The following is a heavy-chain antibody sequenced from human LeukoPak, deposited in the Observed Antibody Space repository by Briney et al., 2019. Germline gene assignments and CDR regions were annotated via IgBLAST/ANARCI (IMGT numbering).Heavy chain of an antibody. V-gene: IGHV3-23*01. D-gene: IGHD3-10*01. J-gene: IGHJ4*02. CDR1: GFTFSNYA. CDR2: ISGSGGST. CDR3: AKDLWFGELLSPSFDY. Sequence: GGSLRLSCAASGFTFSNYAMSWVRQAPGKGLEWVSAISGSGGSTYYADSVKGRFTISRDNSKNTLYLQMNSLRAEDAAVYYCAKDLWFGELLSPSFDYWGQGTLVTVSS.